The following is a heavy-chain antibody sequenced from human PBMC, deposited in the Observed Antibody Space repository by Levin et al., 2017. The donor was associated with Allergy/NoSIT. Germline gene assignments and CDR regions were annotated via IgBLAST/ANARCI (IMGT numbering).Heavy chain of an antibody. CDR1: GDSVSTSSAT. CDR3: ARERGEDSTTWYETFDY. Sequence: PSETLSLTCAVSGDSVSTSSATWNWIRQSPSRGLEWLGRAYYKSEWNTDYAMSVKSRITLTPDTSKNQFSLHLDSVSPDDTGVYYCARERGEDSTTWYETFDYWGQGTQVIVSS. J-gene: IGHJ4*02. D-gene: IGHD3-16*01. V-gene: IGHV6-1*01. CDR2: AYYKSEWNT.